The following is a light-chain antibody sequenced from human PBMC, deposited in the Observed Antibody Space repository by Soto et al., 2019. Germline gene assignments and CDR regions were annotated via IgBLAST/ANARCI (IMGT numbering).Light chain of an antibody. V-gene: IGLV4-69*01. J-gene: IGLJ3*02. CDR1: SGHSSYA. Sequence: QLVLPQSPSASASLGASVKLTCTLSSGHSSYAIAWHQQQPEKGPRYLMKLNSDGSHSKGDGIPDRFSGSSSGAERYLTISSLQSEDEADYYCQTWGTGIWVFGGGTKVTVL. CDR2: LNSDGSH. CDR3: QTWGTGIWV.